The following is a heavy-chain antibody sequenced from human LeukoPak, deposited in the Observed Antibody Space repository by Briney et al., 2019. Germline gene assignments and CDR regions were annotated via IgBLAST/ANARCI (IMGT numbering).Heavy chain of an antibody. Sequence: GRSLRLSCAASGFPFSSYEMNWVRQAPGKGLEWVSYISSSGSNIYFADSVKGRVTISRDKANNSLYMQMNSLRAEDTAVYYCARVHPALLVRGSFDYWGQGTLVTVSS. CDR1: GFPFSSYE. D-gene: IGHD2-8*02. J-gene: IGHJ4*02. CDR3: ARVHPALLVRGSFDY. V-gene: IGHV3-48*03. CDR2: ISSSGSNI.